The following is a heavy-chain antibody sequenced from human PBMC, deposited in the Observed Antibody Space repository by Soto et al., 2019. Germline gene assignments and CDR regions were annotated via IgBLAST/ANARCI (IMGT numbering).Heavy chain of an antibody. Sequence: WASVKVSGKASGGTFSSYAISWVRQAPRQGLEWMGGIIPIFGTANYAQKFQGRVTITADESTSTAYMELSSLRSEDTAVYYCARRIVATGFDYWGQGTLVTVSS. J-gene: IGHJ4*02. CDR2: IIPIFGTA. CDR3: ARRIVATGFDY. CDR1: GGTFSSYA. V-gene: IGHV1-69*13. D-gene: IGHD5-12*01.